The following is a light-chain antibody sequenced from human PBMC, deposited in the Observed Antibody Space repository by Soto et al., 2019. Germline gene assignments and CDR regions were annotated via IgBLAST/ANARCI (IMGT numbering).Light chain of an antibody. Sequence: DIQMTQSPSSLSASVGDRVTISCRASQAINNYLAWYQQKPGKAPQLLIYAASSLQSGVPSRFSGSGSGTDFTLTISSLQPEEVATYFWRKQNKPPPVTFGPGTKV. CDR3: RKQNKPPPVT. V-gene: IGKV1-27*01. CDR1: QAINNY. J-gene: IGKJ3*01. CDR2: AAS.